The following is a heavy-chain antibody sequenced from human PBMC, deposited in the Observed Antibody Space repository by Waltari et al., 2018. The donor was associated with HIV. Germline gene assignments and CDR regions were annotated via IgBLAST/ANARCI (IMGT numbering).Heavy chain of an antibody. V-gene: IGHV3-74*01. Sequence: EVQLVESGGGLVQPGGSLRLSCEASGFTVSSNWMHWVRQAPGKGLVWVSCINNDGSNPRYADSGKRRLTIYRNNDKNTLYLQMNSLRAEDTAVYYCARGVGYGMDVWGQGTTVTVSS. CDR1: GFTVSSNW. CDR2: INNDGSNP. CDR3: ARGVGYGMDV. D-gene: IGHD2-15*01. J-gene: IGHJ6*02.